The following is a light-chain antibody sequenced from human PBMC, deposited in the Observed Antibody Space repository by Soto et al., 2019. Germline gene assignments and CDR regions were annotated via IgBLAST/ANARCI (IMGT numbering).Light chain of an antibody. V-gene: IGLV2-8*01. J-gene: IGLJ1*01. CDR2: EVS. CDR1: SSDVGGYNY. CDR3: SSYAGSNNLYV. Sequence: QSALTQPPSASGSPGQSVTISCTGTSSDVGGYNYVSWYQQHPGKAPKLMIYEVSKRLSGVPDRFSGSKSGNTASLSVSGLQAEDGADDYCSSYAGSNNLYVFGTGTKVTVL.